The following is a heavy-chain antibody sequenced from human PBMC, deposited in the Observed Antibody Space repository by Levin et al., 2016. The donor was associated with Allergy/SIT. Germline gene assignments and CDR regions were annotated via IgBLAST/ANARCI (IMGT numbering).Heavy chain of an antibody. D-gene: IGHD7-27*01. Sequence: SVKVSCKVSGYTLSEFAMHWVRQAPGQGFEWMGGVIPMLGTPNYAQKFQGRVTITADESTSTAYMEMRSLKSEDTAVYYCAREDGLNWGSYDWGQGTLVSVSA. V-gene: IGHV1-69*13. CDR2: VIPMLGTP. CDR1: GYTLSEFA. CDR3: AREDGLNWGSYD. J-gene: IGHJ4*02.